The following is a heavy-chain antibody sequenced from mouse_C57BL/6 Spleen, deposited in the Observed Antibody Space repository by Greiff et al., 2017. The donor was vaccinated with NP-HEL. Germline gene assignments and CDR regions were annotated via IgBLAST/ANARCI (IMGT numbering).Heavy chain of an antibody. CDR3: ARNGGNYLYYFDY. J-gene: IGHJ2*01. Sequence: EVQVVESGPGLVKPSQSLSLTCSVPGYSITSGYYWNWIRQFPGNKLEWMGYISYDGSNNYNPSLKNRISITRDTSKNQFFLKLNSVTTEDTATYYCARNGGNYLYYFDYWGQGTTLTVSS. CDR1: GYSITSGYY. V-gene: IGHV3-6*01. D-gene: IGHD2-1*01. CDR2: ISYDGSN.